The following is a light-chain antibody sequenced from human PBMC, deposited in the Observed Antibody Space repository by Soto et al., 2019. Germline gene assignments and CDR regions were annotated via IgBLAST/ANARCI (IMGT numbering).Light chain of an antibody. CDR1: SSDVGAYNY. CDR3: CSYAGTYV. J-gene: IGLJ1*01. CDR2: DVT. Sequence: QSVLTQPRSVSGSPGQSVTISCTGTSSDVGAYNYVSWYQQHPGKAPKLMIYDVTKRPSGVPDRFSGSKSGNTASLTISGLQTEDEADYYCCSYAGTYVFGTGTKLTVL. V-gene: IGLV2-11*01.